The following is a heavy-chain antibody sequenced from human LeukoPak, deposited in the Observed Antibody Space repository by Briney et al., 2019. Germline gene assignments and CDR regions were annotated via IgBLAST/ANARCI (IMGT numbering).Heavy chain of an antibody. J-gene: IGHJ3*01. D-gene: IGHD2-15*01. CDR2: ISSSGTIT. Sequence: GGSLRLSCAASGFTFSIYAMHWVRQAPGKGLEYVSAISSSGTITYYANSVKGRFTISRDNSKNTLYLQMGSLRVEDMAVYYCATLDALRCSGGSCYSHAFDVWGQGTMVTVSS. CDR3: ATLDALRCSGGSCYSHAFDV. V-gene: IGHV3-64*01. CDR1: GFTFSIYA.